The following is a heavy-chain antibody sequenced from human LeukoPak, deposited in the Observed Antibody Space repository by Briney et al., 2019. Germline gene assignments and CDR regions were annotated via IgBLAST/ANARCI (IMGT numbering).Heavy chain of an antibody. CDR2: VSGSGGST. CDR3: AKTLRESSGREYFDL. D-gene: IGHD6-19*01. V-gene: IGHV3-23*01. Sequence: GGSLRLSCAASAFTFSSYAMSWVRQARGKGLEWVSAVSGSGGSTYYADSVKGRFAISRDNSKDTLYLQMNSLRAEDTAVYYCAKTLRESSGREYFDLWGRGTLVTVSS. J-gene: IGHJ2*01. CDR1: AFTFSSYA.